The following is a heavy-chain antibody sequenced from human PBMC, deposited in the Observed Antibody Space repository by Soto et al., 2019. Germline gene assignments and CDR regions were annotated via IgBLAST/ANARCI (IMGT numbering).Heavy chain of an antibody. V-gene: IGHV4-39*01. CDR1: GGSVSNSNYY. Sequence: PSDTLSLTCTVSGGSVSNSNYYWGWIRQSPGKGLEWIGSVYYRGRSYSNPSVKSRVTISVDTSKNQFSLNLNSVTASDTAVYFCVSQRTSVLTQAYFDYWGPGALVTVSS. CDR3: VSQRTSVLTQAYFDY. D-gene: IGHD2-8*01. J-gene: IGHJ4*02. CDR2: VYYRGRS.